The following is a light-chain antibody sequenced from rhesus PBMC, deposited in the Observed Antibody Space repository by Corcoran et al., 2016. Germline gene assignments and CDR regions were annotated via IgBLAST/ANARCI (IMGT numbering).Light chain of an antibody. CDR1: QSLLYSSNNKNY. CDR2: WAS. CDR3: QQHYDSPLT. J-gene: IGKJ4*01. Sequence: DIVMTQSPDSLAVSLGERVTINCKSSQSLLYSSNNKNYLAWYQQKPGQAPTLLISWASNRESGVPNRFRGNGSGTDFTHTINGLQAEDVAVYFCQQHYDSPLTFGGGTKVEIK. V-gene: IGKV4-1*01.